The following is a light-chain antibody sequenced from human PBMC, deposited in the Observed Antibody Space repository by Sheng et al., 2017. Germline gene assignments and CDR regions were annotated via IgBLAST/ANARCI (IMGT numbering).Light chain of an antibody. CDR2: AAS. J-gene: IGKJ1*01. V-gene: IGKV1D-8*01. CDR1: QCISSY. Sequence: VIWMTQSPSLLSASTGDRVTISCRMSQCISSYLAWYQQKPGKAPELLIYAASTLQSGVPSRFSGSGSGTDFTLTISCLQSEDFATYYCQQSYSTWTFGQGTKVEIK. CDR3: QQSYSTWT.